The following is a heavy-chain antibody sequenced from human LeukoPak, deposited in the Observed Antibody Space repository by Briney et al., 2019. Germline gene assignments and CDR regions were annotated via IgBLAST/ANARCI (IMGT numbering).Heavy chain of an antibody. J-gene: IGHJ3*02. CDR1: GFTFSSYW. D-gene: IGHD3-3*01. CDR2: INSEGSTT. V-gene: IGHV3-74*01. CDR3: AAISCLAFDI. Sequence: GGSLRLSCAASGFTFSSYWMHWVRQGPGKGLVWVSRINSEGSTTTYADSVKGRFTISRDNSKNTLYLQMNSLRAEDTAVYYCAAISCLAFDIWGQGTMVTVSS.